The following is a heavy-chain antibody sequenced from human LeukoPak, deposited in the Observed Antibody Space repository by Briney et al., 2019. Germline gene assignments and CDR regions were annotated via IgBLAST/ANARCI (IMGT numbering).Heavy chain of an antibody. D-gene: IGHD4-17*01. Sequence: GGSLRLSCVTSGFTFDLYAMSWVRQTPGRGLEWVSTITGSGVSTYYADAVRGRLTISRDNSKSTLFLQLNSLRAEDTAVYYCAKDYGDYGGAFDIWGQGTMVTVSS. CDR2: ITGSGVST. CDR3: AKDYGDYGGAFDI. V-gene: IGHV3-23*01. J-gene: IGHJ3*02. CDR1: GFTFDLYA.